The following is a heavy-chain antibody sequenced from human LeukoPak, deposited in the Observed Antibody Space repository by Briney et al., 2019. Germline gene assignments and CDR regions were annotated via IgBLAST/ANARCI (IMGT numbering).Heavy chain of an antibody. CDR3: AKATYGDYEGGDY. J-gene: IGHJ4*02. CDR1: GFSFSSYG. Sequence: GGSLRLSCAASGFSFSSYGMNWVRQAPGKGLEWVAIISHDGSNKFYADSVKGRFTISRDNSKNTLYLQMISLRAEDTAVYYCAKATYGDYEGGDYWGQGTLVTVSS. D-gene: IGHD4-17*01. CDR2: ISHDGSNK. V-gene: IGHV3-30*18.